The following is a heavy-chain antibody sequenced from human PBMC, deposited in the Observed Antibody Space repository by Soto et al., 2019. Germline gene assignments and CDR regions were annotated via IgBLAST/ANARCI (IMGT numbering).Heavy chain of an antibody. D-gene: IGHD2-21*01. CDR2: INHSGST. V-gene: IGHV4-34*01. CDR3: ARDTTSIVVAPNWFDP. CDR1: GGSFSGYY. J-gene: IGHJ5*02. Sequence: SETLSLTCAVYGGSFSGYYWSWIRQPPGKGLEWIGEINHSGSTNYNPSLKSRVTISVDTSKNQFSLKLSSVTAADTAVYYCARDTTSIVVAPNWFDPWGQGTLRTVS.